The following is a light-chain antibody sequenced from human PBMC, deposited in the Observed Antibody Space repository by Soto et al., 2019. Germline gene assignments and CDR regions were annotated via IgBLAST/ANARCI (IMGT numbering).Light chain of an antibody. CDR1: EDISSY. J-gene: IGKJ5*01. CDR2: AAS. CDR3: QQLKNYPIT. Sequence: IQLTQSPSSLSASVGDRVTFTCRASEDISSYLAWYQQKPGTAPKLLIYAASALHSGVPSRFSGSGSGTDFTLTISSLQPEDFAIYFCQQLKNYPITFGQGTRLE. V-gene: IGKV1-9*01.